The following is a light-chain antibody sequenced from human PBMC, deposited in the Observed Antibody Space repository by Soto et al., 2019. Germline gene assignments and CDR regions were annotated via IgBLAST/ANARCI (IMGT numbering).Light chain of an antibody. V-gene: IGKV1-33*01. Sequence: DIQMTQSPSSLSASVGDRVTITCQASQDITNSLNWYQQKPGKAPKLLIYDASNLETGVPSRFSGSGSGTDFTFTISSLQPVDIATYYCQQYDNLPRTFGQGTKVEIK. J-gene: IGKJ1*01. CDR3: QQYDNLPRT. CDR2: DAS. CDR1: QDITNS.